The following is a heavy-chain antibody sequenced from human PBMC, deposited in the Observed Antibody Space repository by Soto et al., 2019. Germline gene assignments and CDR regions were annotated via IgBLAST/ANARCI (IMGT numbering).Heavy chain of an antibody. V-gene: IGHV4-39*07. CDR1: GGSISSGDYY. CDR2: INHSGST. J-gene: IGHJ4*02. Sequence: SETLSLTCTVSGGSISSGDYYWSWIRQPPGKGLEWIGEINHSGSTNYNPSLKSRVTISVDTSKNQFSLKLSSVTAADTAVYYCARGWSYYYGSGSPTFDEWGQETLFTVS. CDR3: ARGWSYYYGSGSPTFDE. D-gene: IGHD3-10*01.